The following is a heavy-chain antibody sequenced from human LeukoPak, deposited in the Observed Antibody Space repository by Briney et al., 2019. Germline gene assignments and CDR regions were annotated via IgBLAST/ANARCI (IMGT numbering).Heavy chain of an antibody. D-gene: IGHD4-17*01. J-gene: IGHJ4*02. CDR1: GFTFSSYG. CDR2: IRYDGSKK. V-gene: IGHV3-30*02. CDR3: AKDPGGLIRYGVFDY. Sequence: GGSLRLSCAASGFTFSSYGMHSVRQAPGKGLEWVAFIRYDGSKKYYADSVKGRFTISRDNSKNTLYLKMNSLRAEDTAVYYRAKDPGGLIRYGVFDYWGQGTLVSVSS.